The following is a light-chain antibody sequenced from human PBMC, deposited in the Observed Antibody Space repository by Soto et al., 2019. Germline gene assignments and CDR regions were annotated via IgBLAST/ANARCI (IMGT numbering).Light chain of an antibody. V-gene: IGKV3-11*01. J-gene: IGKJ2*01. Sequence: EIVLTQSPATLSLSPGERATLSCRASQSVGSYLAWYQHKPGQAPRLLIYGASNRATDIPGRFSGRGSGTDFTLTISSLESGDSAVYYKWPRTFGQGTKLEIK. CDR2: GAS. CDR1: QSVGSY. CDR3: WPRT.